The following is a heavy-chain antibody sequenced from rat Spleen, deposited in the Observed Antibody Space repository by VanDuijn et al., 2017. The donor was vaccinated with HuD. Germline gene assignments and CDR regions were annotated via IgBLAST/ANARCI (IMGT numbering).Heavy chain of an antibody. V-gene: IGHV5-29*01. D-gene: IGHD4-1*01. CDR2: ISYDGSNT. CDR1: GFTLSYYG. Sequence: EVQLVESGGGLVQPGRSLKLSCAAPGFTLSYYGMAWVRQAPTKGLEWVATISYDGSNTYYRDSVKGRFTLSRDNAKSTLYLQIDSLTSEDTATYYCARETGYNSYFDYWGQGVMVTVSS. J-gene: IGHJ2*01. CDR3: ARETGYNSYFDY.